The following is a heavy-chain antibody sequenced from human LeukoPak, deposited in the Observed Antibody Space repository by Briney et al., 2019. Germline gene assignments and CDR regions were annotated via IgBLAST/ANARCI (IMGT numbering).Heavy chain of an antibody. D-gene: IGHD3-10*01. CDR3: AARSMVRAY. Sequence: SETLSLTCTVSGGSISSSSYYWGWIRQPPGKGLEWIGSIYYSGSTYYNPSLKSRVTISVDTSKNQFSLKLSSVTAADTAVYYCAARSMVRAYWGQGTLVTVSS. V-gene: IGHV4-39*07. CDR1: GGSISSSSYY. CDR2: IYYSGST. J-gene: IGHJ4*02.